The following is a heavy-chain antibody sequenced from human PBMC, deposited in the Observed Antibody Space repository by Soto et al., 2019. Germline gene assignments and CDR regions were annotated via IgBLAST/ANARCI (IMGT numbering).Heavy chain of an antibody. D-gene: IGHD1-26*01. CDR2: IHSDGSST. J-gene: IGHJ3*01. CDR3: ARGDRGAFDL. V-gene: IGHV3-74*01. CDR1: GFTFSYYW. Sequence: EVQLVESGGGLVRPGGSLRLSCAASGFTFSYYWMHWVRQAPGKGLVWVSRIHSDGSSTTYADFVTGRFIISRDNARNKVDLQMNSVRVEDTAVYYCARGDRGAFDLWGQGTVVTVSS.